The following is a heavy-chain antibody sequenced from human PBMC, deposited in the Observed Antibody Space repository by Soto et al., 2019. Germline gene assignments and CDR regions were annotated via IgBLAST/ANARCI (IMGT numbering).Heavy chain of an antibody. CDR1: GGSFSGYY. Sequence: PSETLSLTCAVYGGSFSGYYWSWIRQPPGKGLEWIGEINHSGSTNYNPSLKSRVTISVDTSKNQFSLKLSSVTAAGTAVYQYYYGSGSYYNNWFDPWGQGTLVTVSS. CDR2: INHSGST. D-gene: IGHD3-10*01. V-gene: IGHV4-34*01. J-gene: IGHJ5*02. CDR3: YYGSGSYYNNWFDP.